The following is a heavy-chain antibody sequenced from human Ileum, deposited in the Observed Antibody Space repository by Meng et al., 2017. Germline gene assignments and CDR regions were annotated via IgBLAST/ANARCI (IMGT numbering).Heavy chain of an antibody. J-gene: IGHJ5*01. CDR2: IYESGST. CDR3: ANIVFNWFDS. D-gene: IGHD2-15*01. CDR1: GGSIGSSNW. Sequence: QMQLQESGPGREKPSGTRSRTCAVSGGSIGSSNWWSWVRQPPGKGLGWIGEIYESGSTNYNPSLKSRVTISLDRSKNHFSLKLNSVTAADTAVYYCANIVFNWFDSWGQGTLVTVSS. V-gene: IGHV4-4*02.